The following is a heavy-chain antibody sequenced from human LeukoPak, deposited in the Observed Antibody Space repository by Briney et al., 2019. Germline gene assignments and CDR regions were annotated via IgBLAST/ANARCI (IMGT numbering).Heavy chain of an antibody. CDR3: ARFTAMGDFDY. Sequence: ETLSLTCTVSGGSISSSSYYWGWIRQPPGKGLEWVANIKQDGSEKYYVDSVKGRFTISRDNAKNSLYLQMNSLRAEDTAVYYCARFTAMGDFDYWGQGTLVTVSS. CDR1: GGSISSSSYY. D-gene: IGHD5-18*01. V-gene: IGHV3-7*01. J-gene: IGHJ4*02. CDR2: IKQDGSEK.